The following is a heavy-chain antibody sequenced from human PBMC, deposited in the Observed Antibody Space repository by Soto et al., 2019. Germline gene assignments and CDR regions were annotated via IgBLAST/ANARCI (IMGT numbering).Heavy chain of an antibody. J-gene: IGHJ4*02. CDR1: GYTFTSYY. Sequence: ASVKVSCKASGYTFTSYYMHWVRQAPGQGPEWMGIINPSGGSTSYAQKFQGRVTMTRDTSTSTVYMELSSLRSEDTAVYYCARDPDYYDSSGYSYYFDYWGQGTLVTVSS. CDR3: ARDPDYYDSSGYSYYFDY. V-gene: IGHV1-46*01. D-gene: IGHD3-22*01. CDR2: INPSGGST.